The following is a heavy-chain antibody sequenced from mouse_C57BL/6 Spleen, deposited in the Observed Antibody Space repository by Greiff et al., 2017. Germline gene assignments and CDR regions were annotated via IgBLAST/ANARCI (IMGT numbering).Heavy chain of an antibody. J-gene: IGHJ3*01. CDR1: GFTFSSYA. CDR3: ARYDYYGGESLAY. Sequence: EVKLVESGGGLVKPGGSLKLSCAASGFTFSSYAMSWVRQTPEKRLEWVATISDGGSYTYYPANVKGRFTLSSTNAKNTLYRQMSKLNSEDTAMYYCARYDYYGGESLAYWGQGTLVTVSA. V-gene: IGHV5-4*03. D-gene: IGHD1-2*01. CDR2: ISDGGSYT.